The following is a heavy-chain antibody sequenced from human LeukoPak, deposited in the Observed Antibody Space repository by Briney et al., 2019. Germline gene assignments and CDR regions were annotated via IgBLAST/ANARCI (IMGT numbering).Heavy chain of an antibody. CDR3: ARVDCSGGSCYYGWYFDL. Sequence: GGSLRLSCAASGFTFSDYYMSWIRQAPGKGLEWVSYISSSSYTNYADSVKGRFTISRDNAKNSLYLQMNSLRAEDTAVYYCARVDCSGGSCYYGWYFDLWGRGTLVTVSS. CDR1: GFTFSDYY. CDR2: ISSSSYT. V-gene: IGHV3-11*05. J-gene: IGHJ2*01. D-gene: IGHD2-15*01.